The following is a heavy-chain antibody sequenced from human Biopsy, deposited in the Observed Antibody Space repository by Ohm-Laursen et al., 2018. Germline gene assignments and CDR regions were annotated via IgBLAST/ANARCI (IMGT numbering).Heavy chain of an antibody. CDR3: VRGGSGSFPLDY. CDR1: GGSINSYY. J-gene: IGHJ4*02. CDR2: LFTSGTT. Sequence: SDTLSLTCTVSGGSINSYYWSWMRQPAGKGLEWIGRLFTSGTTNYSPSLNNRVTMSVDTSKNQFSLRLTSVTAADTAVYYCVRGGSGSFPLDYWGPGTLVTVSS. V-gene: IGHV4-4*07. D-gene: IGHD3-10*01.